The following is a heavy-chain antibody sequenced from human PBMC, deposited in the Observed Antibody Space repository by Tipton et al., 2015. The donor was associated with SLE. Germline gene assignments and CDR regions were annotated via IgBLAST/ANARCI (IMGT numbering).Heavy chain of an antibody. CDR3: ARVGLGSGDGFDI. CDR1: GGSISSSSYY. CDR2: IYYSGST. J-gene: IGHJ3*02. V-gene: IGHV4-31*03. Sequence: TLSLTCTVSGGSISSSSYYWSWIRQHPGKGLEWIGYIYYSGSTYYNPSLKSRVAISVDSFENQFSLKLSSVTAADTAMYYCARVGLGSGDGFDIWGQGTMVTVSS. D-gene: IGHD7-27*01.